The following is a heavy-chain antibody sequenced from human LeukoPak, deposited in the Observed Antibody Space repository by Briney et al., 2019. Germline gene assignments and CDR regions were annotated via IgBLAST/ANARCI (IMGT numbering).Heavy chain of an antibody. CDR3: ARVSSEMATIGGDY. Sequence: ASVKVSCKASGGTFSSYTISWVRQAPGQGLEWMGRIIPILGIANYAQKFQGRVTITADKPTSTAYMELSSLRSEDTAVYYCARVSSEMATIGGDYWGQGTLVTVSS. J-gene: IGHJ4*02. CDR1: GGTFSSYT. D-gene: IGHD5-24*01. V-gene: IGHV1-69*02. CDR2: IIPILGIA.